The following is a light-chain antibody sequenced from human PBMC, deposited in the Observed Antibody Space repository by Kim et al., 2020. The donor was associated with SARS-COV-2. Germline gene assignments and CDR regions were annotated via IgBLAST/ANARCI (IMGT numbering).Light chain of an antibody. J-gene: IGKJ4*01. CDR1: QSIRSTF. CDR2: GAS. CDR3: QHYDRSPFT. V-gene: IGKV3-20*01. Sequence: EVVLTQSPGTLSLSPGERATLSCRASQSIRSTFFAWYQQKPGQAPRLLLYGASTRATGIPDRFSGSGSGTDFTLTISRLEPEDFAVYYCQHYDRSPFTFGGGTKVDIK.